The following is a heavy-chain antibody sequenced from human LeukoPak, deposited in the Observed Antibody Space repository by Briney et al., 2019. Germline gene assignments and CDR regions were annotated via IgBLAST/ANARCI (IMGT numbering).Heavy chain of an antibody. CDR2: ISLSGQT. J-gene: IGHJ4*02. V-gene: IGHV4/OR15-8*02. CDR1: GGSIRSTNW. D-gene: IGHD1-26*01. CDR3: SRESGAFCPFGY. Sequence: SETLSLTCGVPGGSIRSTNWWSWVRQPPGQGLEWIGEISLSGQTNFNPSLNGRVTMSLDESRNQLSLKLTSVTAADTAIYHCSRESGAFCPFGYWGQGTLVIVPP.